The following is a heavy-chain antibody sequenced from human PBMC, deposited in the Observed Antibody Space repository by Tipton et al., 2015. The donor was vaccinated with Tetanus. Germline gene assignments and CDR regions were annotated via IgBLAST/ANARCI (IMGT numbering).Heavy chain of an antibody. D-gene: IGHD3-10*01. Sequence: TLSLTCTVSGGSISSYYWSWIRQPPGKGLEWIGYIYYSGSTNYNPSLKSRVTISVDTSKNQFSLKLSSVTAADTAVYYCARDQYYGSGSYGDYGMDVWGQGTTVTVSS. CDR2: IYYSGST. CDR3: ARDQYYGSGSYGDYGMDV. J-gene: IGHJ6*02. V-gene: IGHV4-59*01. CDR1: GGSISSYY.